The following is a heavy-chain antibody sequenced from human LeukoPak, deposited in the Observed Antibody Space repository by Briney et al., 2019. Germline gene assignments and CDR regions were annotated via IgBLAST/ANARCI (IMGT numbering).Heavy chain of an antibody. CDR2: IYYSGST. V-gene: IGHV4-61*08. Sequence: PSETLPLTCAVSGGSISSGGYSWSWIRQPPGKGLEWIGYIYYSGSTNYNPSLKSRVTISVDTSKNQFSLKLSSVTAADTAVYYCARARSGSYFDRQGFDYWGQGTLVTVSS. J-gene: IGHJ4*02. CDR1: GGSISSGGYS. D-gene: IGHD1-26*01. CDR3: ARARSGSYFDRQGFDY.